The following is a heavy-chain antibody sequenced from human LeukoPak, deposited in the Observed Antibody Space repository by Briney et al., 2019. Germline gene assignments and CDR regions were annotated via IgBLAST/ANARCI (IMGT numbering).Heavy chain of an antibody. CDR3: AALRDYYDSSGYYYFDY. Sequence: SVKVSCKASGYTFTGYYMHWVRQAPGQGLEWMGGIIPIFGTANYAQKFQGRVTITADESTSTAYMELSSLRSEDTAVYYCAALRDYYDSSGYYYFDYWGQGTLVTVSS. V-gene: IGHV1-69*13. CDR1: GYTFTGYY. D-gene: IGHD3-22*01. CDR2: IIPIFGTA. J-gene: IGHJ4*02.